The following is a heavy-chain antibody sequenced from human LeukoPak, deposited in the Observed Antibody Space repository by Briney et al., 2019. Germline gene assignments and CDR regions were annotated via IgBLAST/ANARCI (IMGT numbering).Heavy chain of an antibody. Sequence: SETLSLTCTVSGGSISSYYWSWIRQPPGKGLEWIGYIYYSGSTNYNPSLKSRVTISVDTSKNQLSLKLSSVTAADTAVYYCARGGATSYYYGMDVWGQGTTVTVSS. D-gene: IGHD1-26*01. CDR1: GGSISSYY. V-gene: IGHV4-59*01. J-gene: IGHJ6*02. CDR2: IYYSGST. CDR3: ARGGATSYYYGMDV.